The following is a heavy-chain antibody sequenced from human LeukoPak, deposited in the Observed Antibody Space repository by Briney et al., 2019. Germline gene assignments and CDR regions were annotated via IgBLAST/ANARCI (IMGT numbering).Heavy chain of an antibody. V-gene: IGHV1-18*01. CDR1: GYTFTSYG. D-gene: IGHD3-22*01. CDR3: ARNRVLYYDSSGYYYAFDY. Sequence: GASVKVSCKASGYTFTSYGIGWVRQAPGQGLEWMGWISAYNGNTNYAQKLQGRVTMTTDTSTSTAYMELRSLRSDDTAVYYCARNRVLYYDSSGYYYAFDYWGQGTLVTVSS. J-gene: IGHJ4*02. CDR2: ISAYNGNT.